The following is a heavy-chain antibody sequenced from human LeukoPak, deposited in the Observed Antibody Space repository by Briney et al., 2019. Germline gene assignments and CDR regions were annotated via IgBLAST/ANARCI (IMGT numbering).Heavy chain of an antibody. V-gene: IGHV4-39*01. CDR1: GGSISSSSYF. Sequence: SETLSLTCTVSGGSISSSSYFWGWIRQPQGKGLEWIGSIHYSGSAYYNPSLKSRVTISVDTSKSQFSLKLSSVTAADTAVYYCARLSRELQLVPYYFEYWGQGTLVTVSS. CDR3: ARLSRELQLVPYYFEY. D-gene: IGHD6-13*01. J-gene: IGHJ4*02. CDR2: IHYSGSA.